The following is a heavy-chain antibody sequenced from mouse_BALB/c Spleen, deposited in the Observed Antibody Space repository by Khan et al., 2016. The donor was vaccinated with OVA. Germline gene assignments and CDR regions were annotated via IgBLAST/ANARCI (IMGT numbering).Heavy chain of an antibody. D-gene: IGHD1-2*01. J-gene: IGHJ3*01. CDR3: ARRNYFGYTFAY. Sequence: QVQLKQSGAELARPGASVKLSCKASGYTFTDYYINWVKLRTGQGLEWIGEISPGSGDTYYNERFKGKATLTADKSSSTAYMQLSSLTSEASAVYVCARRNYFGYTFAYWGQGTLVTVSA. CDR2: ISPGSGDT. CDR1: GYTFTDYY. V-gene: IGHV1-77*01.